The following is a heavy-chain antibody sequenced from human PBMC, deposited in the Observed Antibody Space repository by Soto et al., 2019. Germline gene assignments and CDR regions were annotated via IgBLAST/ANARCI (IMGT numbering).Heavy chain of an antibody. J-gene: IGHJ5*02. CDR3: ARAAAAGRWSHWFDP. D-gene: IGHD6-13*01. CDR1: GGSISSSNW. V-gene: IGHV4-4*02. CDR2: IYHSGST. Sequence: QVQLQESGPGLVKPSGTLSLTCAVSGGSISSSNWWSWVRQPPGKGLEWIGEIYHSGSTNYNPSLKSRATISGDKSKNQFSRKLSSVTAADAAVYYCARAAAAGRWSHWFDPWGQGTLVTVSS.